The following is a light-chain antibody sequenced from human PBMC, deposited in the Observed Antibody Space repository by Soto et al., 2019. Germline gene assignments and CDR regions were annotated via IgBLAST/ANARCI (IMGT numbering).Light chain of an antibody. V-gene: IGKV3-20*01. Sequence: EMVLTQSPATLSVSPGERASLSCRASQSVSNSYLAWYQQKPGQAPRLLIFGASNRATGIPDRFSGSGSGTDFTLTISRLEPEDCAVYYCQQYGTSPRTFGQGTKLEIK. J-gene: IGKJ2*01. CDR3: QQYGTSPRT. CDR1: QSVSNSY. CDR2: GAS.